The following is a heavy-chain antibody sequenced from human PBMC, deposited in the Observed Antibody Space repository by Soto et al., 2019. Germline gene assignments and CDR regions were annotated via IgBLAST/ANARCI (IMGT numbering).Heavy chain of an antibody. Sequence: QVQLVQSGAEVKKPGSSVKVSCKASGGTFSSYAISWVRQAPGQGLEWMGGIIPIFGTANYAQKFQGRVTITADESTSKAYMELSSLRSEDTAVYYCARSDTAMVYYYYYGMDVWGQGTTVTVSS. CDR3: ARSDTAMVYYYYYGMDV. J-gene: IGHJ6*02. D-gene: IGHD5-18*01. CDR1: GGTFSSYA. V-gene: IGHV1-69*01. CDR2: IIPIFGTA.